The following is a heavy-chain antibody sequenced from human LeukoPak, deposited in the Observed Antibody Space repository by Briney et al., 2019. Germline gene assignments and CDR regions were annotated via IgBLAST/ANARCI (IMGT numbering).Heavy chain of an antibody. CDR3: ARLSLYYYDSSGWSAFDI. V-gene: IGHV4-30-4*07. CDR2: IYYSGST. D-gene: IGHD3-22*01. Sequence: SETLSLTCAVSGGSISSGGYSWSWIRQPPGKGLEWIGYIYYSGSTYYNPSLKSRVTISVDTSKNQFSLKLSSVTAADTAVYYCARLSLYYYDSSGWSAFDIWGQGTMVTVSS. J-gene: IGHJ3*02. CDR1: GGSISSGGYS.